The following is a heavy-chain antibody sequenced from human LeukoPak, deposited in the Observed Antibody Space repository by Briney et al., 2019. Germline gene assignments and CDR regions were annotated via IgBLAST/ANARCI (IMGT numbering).Heavy chain of an antibody. CDR3: ARDLVSWAFDI. Sequence: PGGSLRLSCAASGFTFSSYWMSWVRQAPGKGLEWVANIKQDGSEKYYVDSVKGRLTISRDNAKNSLYLQMNSLRAEDTAVYYCARDLVSWAFDIWGQGTMVTVSS. D-gene: IGHD2-8*01. CDR1: GFTFSSYW. CDR2: IKQDGSEK. J-gene: IGHJ3*02. V-gene: IGHV3-7*01.